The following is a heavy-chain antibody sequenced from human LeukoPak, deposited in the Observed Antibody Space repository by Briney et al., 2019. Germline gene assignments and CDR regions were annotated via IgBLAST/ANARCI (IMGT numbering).Heavy chain of an antibody. V-gene: IGHV4-31*03. D-gene: IGHD3-10*01. J-gene: IGHJ3*02. Sequence: SQTLSLTCTVSGGSISSGVYYWIWIRQHPGKGLEWIGYIYYSGSTYSNPSLKSRLTMSVDISKNQFSLKFSSLCTADTAVYYCAIGVKGLRCAFYIWGQGTMVTVSS. CDR1: GGSISSGVYY. CDR3: AIGVKGLRCAFYI. CDR2: IYYSGST.